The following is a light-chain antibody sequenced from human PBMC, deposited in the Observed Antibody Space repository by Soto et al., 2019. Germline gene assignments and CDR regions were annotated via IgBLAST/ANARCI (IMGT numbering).Light chain of an antibody. Sequence: EIQMTQSPSSVSASVGDRVNIPCRASQGISNWLAWYRKKTGKAPDIMISSASSLQSGVPSRFSGIGSGTDFNLTVRSLQTEDCAIYYGQQKHSFTITSGQLTRLAI. CDR1: QGISNW. CDR3: QQKHSFTIT. CDR2: SAS. V-gene: IGKV1D-12*01. J-gene: IGKJ5*01.